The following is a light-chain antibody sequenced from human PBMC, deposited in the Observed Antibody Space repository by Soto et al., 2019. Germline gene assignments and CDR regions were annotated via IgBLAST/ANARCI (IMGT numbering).Light chain of an antibody. CDR2: GAS. V-gene: IGKV3-20*01. J-gene: IGKJ1*01. CDR1: QSVSSNY. Sequence: EIVLTQSPGTLSLSPGERATLSCRASQSVSSNYLAWYQQKPGQAPRPLIYGASSRAIGIPARFSGSGSGTDFTLTISRLEPEDFAVYYCQQYGSSPWTFGQGTKVEIK. CDR3: QQYGSSPWT.